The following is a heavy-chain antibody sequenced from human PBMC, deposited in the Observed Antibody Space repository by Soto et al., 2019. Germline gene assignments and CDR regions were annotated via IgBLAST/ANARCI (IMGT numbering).Heavy chain of an antibody. V-gene: IGHV4-39*01. CDR2: IYYSGST. D-gene: IGHD3-10*01. CDR3: ARRITMVRGVSRDYYYYGMDV. Sequence: SETLSLTCTVSGGSISSSSYYCGWIRQPPGKGLEWIGSIYYSGSTNYNPSLKSRVTISVDTSKNQFSLKLSSVTAADTAVYYCARRITMVRGVSRDYYYYGMDVWGQGTTVTVSS. CDR1: GGSISSSSYY. J-gene: IGHJ6*02.